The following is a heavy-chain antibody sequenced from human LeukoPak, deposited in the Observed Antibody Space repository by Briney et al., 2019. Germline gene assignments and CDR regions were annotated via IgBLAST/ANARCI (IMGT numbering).Heavy chain of an antibody. V-gene: IGHV4-31*03. CDR2: IYYSGST. CDR1: GGSISSGGYY. J-gene: IGHJ3*02. Sequence: SQTLSLTCTVSGGSISSGGYYWSWIRQHPGRGLEWIGNIYYSGSTYYNPSLKSRVTKSVDTSKNQFSLKLSSVPAADTAVYYCASPSGTYVDTAMADAFDIWGQGTMVTVSS. CDR3: ASPSGTYVDTAMADAFDI. D-gene: IGHD5-18*01.